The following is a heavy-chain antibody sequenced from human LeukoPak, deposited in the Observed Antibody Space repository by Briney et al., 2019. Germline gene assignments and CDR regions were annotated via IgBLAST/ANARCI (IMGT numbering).Heavy chain of an antibody. Sequence: ASVKVSCKASGYTFTGYYMHWVRQAPGQGLEWMGWINPNSGGTNYAQKFQGRVTMTRDTSISTAYMELSRLRSDDTAVYYCARGLAAAAHFDYWSQGTLVTVSS. CDR3: ARGLAAAAHFDY. CDR2: INPNSGGT. D-gene: IGHD6-13*01. V-gene: IGHV1-2*02. CDR1: GYTFTGYY. J-gene: IGHJ4*02.